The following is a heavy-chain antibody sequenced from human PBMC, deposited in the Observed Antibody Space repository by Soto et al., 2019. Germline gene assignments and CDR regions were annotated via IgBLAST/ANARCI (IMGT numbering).Heavy chain of an antibody. Sequence: EVQLVESGGGLVKPGGSLRLSCAASGFTFSDAWMSWVRQAPGKGLEWVGRIKSKTDGGPTDYAAPVKGRFTISRDDSTNTLYLQMSSLKIEDPAVYYCTRIWFGDWCQGTLVTVSS. D-gene: IGHD3-10*01. V-gene: IGHV3-15*01. CDR1: GFTFSDAW. J-gene: IGHJ4*02. CDR2: IKSKTDGGPT. CDR3: TRIWFGD.